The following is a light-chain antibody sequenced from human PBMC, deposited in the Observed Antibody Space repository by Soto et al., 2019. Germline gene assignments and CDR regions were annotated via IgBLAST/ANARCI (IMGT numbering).Light chain of an antibody. Sequence: EIVLTQSPGILSLSPGERATLSCRARQSVSNDFLAWYRQKPGQAPRILVYGASTRATDVPDRFSGSGSGADFTLSISRLEPEDFAVYYCQQYGSSPPRTFGQGTKVDIK. CDR1: QSVSNDF. V-gene: IGKV3-20*01. CDR3: QQYGSSPPRT. J-gene: IGKJ1*01. CDR2: GAS.